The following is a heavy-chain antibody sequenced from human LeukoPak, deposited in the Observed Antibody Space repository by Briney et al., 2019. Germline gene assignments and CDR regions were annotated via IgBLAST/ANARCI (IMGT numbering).Heavy chain of an antibody. D-gene: IGHD3-16*02. CDR2: IYTTGRT. CDR1: GGSISSYW. CDR3: ARAGYTISSYRFDY. Sequence: SETLSLTCSVSGGSISSYWWSWIRQPAGRGLEFIGRIYTTGRTNYNSSLKSRISMSVDTSKNKFSLELRSVTAADTAVYFCARAGYTISSYRFDYWGQGALVTVSS. V-gene: IGHV4-4*07. J-gene: IGHJ4*02.